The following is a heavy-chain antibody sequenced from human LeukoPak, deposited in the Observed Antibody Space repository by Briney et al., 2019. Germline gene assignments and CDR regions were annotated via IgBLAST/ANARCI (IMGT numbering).Heavy chain of an antibody. V-gene: IGHV4-39*01. CDR3: ARQYGSGSSYTPVVDL. Sequence: SETLSLTCTVSGGSISSHYYWIWIRQPPGKGLEWVGSIYYSGSTYYNPSLKSRVTISVDTSKNQFSLKLNSLTAAETAVYYCARQYGSGSSYTPVVDLWGQGTLVTVSS. CDR2: IYYSGST. D-gene: IGHD3-10*01. J-gene: IGHJ4*02. CDR1: GGSISSHYY.